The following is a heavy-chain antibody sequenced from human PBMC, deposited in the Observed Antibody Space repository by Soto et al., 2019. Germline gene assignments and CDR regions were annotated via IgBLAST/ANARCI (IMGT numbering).Heavy chain of an antibody. CDR1: GYSISSGYY. Sequence: SETLSLTCAVSGYSISSGYYWGWIRQPPGKGLECIGSIYHSGSTYYNPSLKSRVTISVDTSKNQFSLKLSSVTAADTAVYYCAREGIGASPSDYYYYGMAVWGRGTTVTVSS. D-gene: IGHD5-12*01. CDR3: AREGIGASPSDYYYYGMAV. V-gene: IGHV4-38-2*01. J-gene: IGHJ6*02. CDR2: IYHSGST.